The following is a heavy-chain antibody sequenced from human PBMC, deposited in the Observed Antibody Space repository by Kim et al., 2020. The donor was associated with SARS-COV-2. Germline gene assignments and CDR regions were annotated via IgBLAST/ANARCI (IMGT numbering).Heavy chain of an antibody. CDR1: GFTFSSYG. Sequence: GGSLRLSCAASGFTFSSYGMHWVRQAPGKGLEWVAVISYDGSNKYYADSVKGRFTISRDNSKNTLYLQMNSLRAEDTAVYYCARDRGQYSSSWHAEYFQ. J-gene: IGHJ1*01. V-gene: IGHV3-33*05. CDR3: ARDRGQYSSSWHAEYFQ. CDR2: ISYDGSNK. D-gene: IGHD6-13*01.